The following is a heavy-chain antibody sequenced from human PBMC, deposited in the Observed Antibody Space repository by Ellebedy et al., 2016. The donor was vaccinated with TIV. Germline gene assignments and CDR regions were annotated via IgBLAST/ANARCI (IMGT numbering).Heavy chain of an antibody. CDR2: INPASGNS. CDR1: GYTFTSYF. V-gene: IGHV1-46*01. J-gene: IGHJ4*02. Sequence: ASVKVSCKASGYTFTSYFLYWVRQAPGQGLEWMGIINPASGNSNYAQKFQGRVTMTRDTSTSTVYMELSSLRSEDTAVYYCARGDNYYYDSSGYYYNYWGQGTLVTVPS. CDR3: ARGDNYYYDSSGYYYNY. D-gene: IGHD3-22*01.